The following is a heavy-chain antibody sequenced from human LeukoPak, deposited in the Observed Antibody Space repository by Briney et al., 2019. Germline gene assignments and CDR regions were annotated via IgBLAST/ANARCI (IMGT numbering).Heavy chain of an antibody. J-gene: IGHJ6*03. V-gene: IGHV4-4*02. CDR3: ARVQRDTAMANRGYYYYMDV. D-gene: IGHD5-18*01. CDR2: IYHSGST. Sequence: SGTLSLTCAVSGGSISSSNWWSWVRQPPGKGLEWIGEIYHSGSTNYNPSLKSRVTISVDKSKNRFSLKLSSVTAADTAVYYCARVQRDTAMANRGYYYYMDVWGKGTTVTVSS. CDR1: GGSISSSNW.